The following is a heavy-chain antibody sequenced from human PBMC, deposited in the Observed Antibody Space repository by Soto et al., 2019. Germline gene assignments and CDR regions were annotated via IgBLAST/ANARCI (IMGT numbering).Heavy chain of an antibody. CDR2: IVPIFETL. D-gene: IGHD6-19*01. CDR1: GATFSGYA. CDR3: VVMGNVAVSNPRSFDY. J-gene: IGHJ4*02. V-gene: IGHV1-69*18. Sequence: QVQLVQSGAEVKKPGSSVKVSCKASGATFSGYAINWVRQAPGQGPEWLGRIVPIFETLNYAERFQGRVAITADESTTTVYMELTNLTHEGTAVYYCVVMGNVAVSNPRSFDYWGQGTQVTVS.